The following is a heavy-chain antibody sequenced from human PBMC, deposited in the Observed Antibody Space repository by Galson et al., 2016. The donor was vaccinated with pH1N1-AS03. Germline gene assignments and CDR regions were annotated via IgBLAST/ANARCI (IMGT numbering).Heavy chain of an antibody. CDR3: ARVIGGSYYAFDI. Sequence: SETLSLTCTVPGGSISGYYWSWIRQPAGKGLEWIGRMYTSGSTNYNPSLKSRVTMSVGTSKNQLSLKLSSVTAADTAVYYCARVIGGSYYAFDIWGQGTMVTVSS. D-gene: IGHD1-26*01. V-gene: IGHV4-4*07. CDR1: GGSISGYY. CDR2: MYTSGST. J-gene: IGHJ3*02.